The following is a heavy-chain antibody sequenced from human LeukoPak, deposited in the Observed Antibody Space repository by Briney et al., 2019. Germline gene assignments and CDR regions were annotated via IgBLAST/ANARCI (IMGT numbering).Heavy chain of an antibody. Sequence: SETLSLTCTVSGGSISSSTYYWGWIRQPPGKGLEWIGSISYSGTTYYNPSLKSRVTVSVETSKNQFSLKLSSVTAADTAVYYCAGEAGYSSSWAGGWGQGTLVTVSS. CDR2: ISYSGTT. CDR1: GGSISSSTYY. D-gene: IGHD6-13*01. J-gene: IGHJ4*02. CDR3: AGEAGYSSSWAGG. V-gene: IGHV4-39*01.